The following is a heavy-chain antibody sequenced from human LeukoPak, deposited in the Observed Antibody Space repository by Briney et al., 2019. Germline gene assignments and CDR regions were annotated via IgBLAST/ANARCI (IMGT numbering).Heavy chain of an antibody. CDR2: ISYDGSTK. V-gene: IGHV3-30*19. J-gene: IGHJ5*02. D-gene: IGHD6-6*01. Sequence: GGSLRLSCAASGFSFSSHAMHWVRQAPGKGLEWVAFISYDGSTKTYADSVKGRFTTSRDISLHLQMNSLRAEDTAVYYCARDAIAAREGYWFDPWGQGTLVTVSS. CDR1: GFSFSSHA. CDR3: ARDAIAAREGYWFDP.